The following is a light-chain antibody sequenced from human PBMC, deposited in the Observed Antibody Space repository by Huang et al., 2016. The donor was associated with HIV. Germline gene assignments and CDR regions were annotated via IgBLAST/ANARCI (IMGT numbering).Light chain of an antibody. CDR3: QQYDNLPLT. J-gene: IGKJ4*01. CDR1: QDISNY. CDR2: DAS. Sequence: DIQMTQSPSSLSASVGDRVTITCQASQDISNYLNWYQQKPGKAPKLLIYDASNLETGVPSRFSGSGSGAYFTFAINSLQPEDIATYYCQQYDNLPLTFGGGTKVEIK. V-gene: IGKV1-33*01.